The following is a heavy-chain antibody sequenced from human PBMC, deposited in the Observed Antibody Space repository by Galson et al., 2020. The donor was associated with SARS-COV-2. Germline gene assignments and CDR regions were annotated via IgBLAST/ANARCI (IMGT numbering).Heavy chain of an antibody. CDR2: VTGSGLST. D-gene: IGHD3-10*01. V-gene: IGHV3-23*01. CDR1: GFIFSSYA. CDR3: AQDTYGFGRSVY. J-gene: IGHJ4*02. Sequence: GGSLRLSCAASGFIFSSYAMSWVRQAPGKGLEWVSGVTGSGLSTYYADSVQGRFTISRDNSKNTVFLQMNSLRAEDTAVYYCAQDTYGFGRSVYWGQGTLVTVSS.